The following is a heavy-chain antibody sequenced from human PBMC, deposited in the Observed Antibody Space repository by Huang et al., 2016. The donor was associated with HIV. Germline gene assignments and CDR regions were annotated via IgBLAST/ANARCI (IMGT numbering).Heavy chain of an antibody. CDR1: GYSFTSYA. CDR3: ASGVHHYVWGSYRYLEAFDL. J-gene: IGHJ3*01. Sequence: QVQLVQSGAEVKKPGASVKVSCMASGYSFTSYAMSWVRQAPGQGLEWMGRSSGDDGKTNDAKKFQGRVTMTADTSTSTAYMELRSLRSDDTAVYYWASGVHHYVWGSYRYLEAFDLWGQGTMVTVSS. D-gene: IGHD3-16*02. V-gene: IGHV1-18*04. CDR2: SSGDDGKT.